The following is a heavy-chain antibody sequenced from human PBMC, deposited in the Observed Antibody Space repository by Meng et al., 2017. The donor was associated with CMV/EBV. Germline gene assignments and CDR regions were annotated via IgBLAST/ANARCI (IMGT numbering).Heavy chain of an antibody. CDR3: ARKAQDCSSTSCYPFDI. Sequence: GSLRLSCAVYGGSFSGYYWSWIRQPPGKGLEWIGEINHSGSTNYNPSLRSRVTISVDTSKNQFSLKQSSVTDADTAVYYCARKAQDCSSTSCYPFDIWGQGTMVTVSS. J-gene: IGHJ3*02. CDR1: GGSFSGYY. CDR2: INHSGST. V-gene: IGHV4-34*01. D-gene: IGHD2-2*01.